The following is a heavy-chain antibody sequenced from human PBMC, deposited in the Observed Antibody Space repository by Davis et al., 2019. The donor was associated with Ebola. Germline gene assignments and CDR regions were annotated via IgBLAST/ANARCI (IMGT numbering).Heavy chain of an antibody. CDR3: AKAGGWDFWSGYHPQY. CDR1: GFTFSSYD. J-gene: IGHJ4*02. V-gene: IGHV3-30*18. Sequence: GESLKISCAASGFTFSSYDMHWVRQAPGKGLEWVAVISYDGSNKYYADSVKGRFTISRDNSKNTLYLQMNSLRAEDTAVYYCAKAGGWDFWSGYHPQYWGQGTLVTVSS. D-gene: IGHD3-3*01. CDR2: ISYDGSNK.